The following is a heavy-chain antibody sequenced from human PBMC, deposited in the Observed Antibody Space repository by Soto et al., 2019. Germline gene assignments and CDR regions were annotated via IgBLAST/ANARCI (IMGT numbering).Heavy chain of an antibody. Sequence: GGSLRLSCAASGFTFSTYAMSWVRQAPGKGLEWVSAISGSGGSTYYADSVKGRFTISRDNSKNTLYLQMNSLRAEDTAVYFCAKGSYTMIVVFMDPWGQGTLVTVSS. CDR2: ISGSGGST. D-gene: IGHD3-22*01. J-gene: IGHJ5*02. V-gene: IGHV3-23*01. CDR3: AKGSYTMIVVFMDP. CDR1: GFTFSTYA.